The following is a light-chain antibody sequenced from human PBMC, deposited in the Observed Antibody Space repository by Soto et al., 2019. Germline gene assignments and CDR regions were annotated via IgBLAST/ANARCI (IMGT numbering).Light chain of an antibody. CDR2: GAS. Sequence: EIVMTQSPAPLSVSPGERATLSCRASQSVSSNLARYQQKPGQAPRLLIYGASTRATGIPARFSGSGSGTEFTLTISSLQSEDFAVYYCQQYNNWSPMYTFGQRTKLEIK. CDR3: QQYNNWSPMYT. V-gene: IGKV3-15*01. J-gene: IGKJ2*01. CDR1: QSVSSN.